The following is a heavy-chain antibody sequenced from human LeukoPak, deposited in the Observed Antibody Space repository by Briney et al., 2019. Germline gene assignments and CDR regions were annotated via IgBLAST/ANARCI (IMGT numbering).Heavy chain of an antibody. D-gene: IGHD2-15*01. J-gene: IGHJ5*02. CDR3: ARGPHCSGGSCYSGWFDP. CDR2: IYTSGST. Sequence: PSETLSLTCTVSRGSINNYFWSWIRQPAAKGLEWIGRIYTSGSTDYNPSLKSRVTMSVDTSKNHFSLRLSSVTAADTAVYYCARGPHCSGGSCYSGWFDPWGQATLVIVSS. CDR1: RGSINNYF. V-gene: IGHV4-4*07.